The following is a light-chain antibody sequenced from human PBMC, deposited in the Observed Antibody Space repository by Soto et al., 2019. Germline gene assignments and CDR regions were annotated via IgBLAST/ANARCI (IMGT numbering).Light chain of an antibody. CDR3: QHYNSSPEA. CDR1: QTISSW. Sequence: DIQITQSPSTLSGSVGDRVTITCRASQTISSWLAWYQQKPGKAPKLLIYKASTLNSGVPSRFSGSGSGTEFTLTISSLQADDFATYYCQHYNSSPEAFGQGTQVDIK. CDR2: KAS. V-gene: IGKV1-5*03. J-gene: IGKJ1*01.